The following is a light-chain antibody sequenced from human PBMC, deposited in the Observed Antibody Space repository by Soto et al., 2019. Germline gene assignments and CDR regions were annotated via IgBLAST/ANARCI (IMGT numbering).Light chain of an antibody. CDR3: QQYHTSPIT. Sequence: EIVLTQSPGTLSLSPGERATFSCRASQSVSSSYIAWYQQKRGQAPRRLIYGASIRATGIPDRFSGSGSGTDFTLTISRLEPEDFALYYCQQYHTSPITFGQGPKVDIK. J-gene: IGKJ1*01. CDR1: QSVSSSY. V-gene: IGKV3-20*01. CDR2: GAS.